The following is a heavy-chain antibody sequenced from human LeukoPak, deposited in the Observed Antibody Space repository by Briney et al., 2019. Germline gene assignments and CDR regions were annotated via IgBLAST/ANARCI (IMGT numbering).Heavy chain of an antibody. Sequence: SETLSLTCAVSGGSISDNYWSWIRQPPGKGLEWIGYIYYSGSANYNPSLKSRVTISVDTSKNQFSLKLTSVTAADSAVYYCARVGPAVAGTHFYYGMDVWGQGTTATVSS. D-gene: IGHD6-19*01. J-gene: IGHJ6*02. CDR1: GGSISDNY. CDR2: IYYSGSA. CDR3: ARVGPAVAGTHFYYGMDV. V-gene: IGHV4-59*01.